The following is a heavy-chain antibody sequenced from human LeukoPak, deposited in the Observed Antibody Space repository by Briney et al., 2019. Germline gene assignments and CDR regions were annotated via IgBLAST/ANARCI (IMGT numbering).Heavy chain of an antibody. CDR2: IYTSGST. CDR3: ERHSSSWMWFDP. V-gene: IGHV4-4*09. J-gene: IGHJ5*02. D-gene: IGHD6-13*01. Sequence: SETLSLTCTVSGGSISSYYWSWIRQPPGKGLEWIGYIYTSGSTNYNPSLKSRVTISVDTSKNQFSLKLSSVTAADTAVYYCERHSSSWMWFDPWGQGTLVTVSS. CDR1: GGSISSYY.